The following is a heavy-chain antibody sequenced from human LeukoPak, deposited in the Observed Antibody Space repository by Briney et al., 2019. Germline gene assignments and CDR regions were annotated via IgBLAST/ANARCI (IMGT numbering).Heavy chain of an antibody. CDR1: GGSISSGGYY. J-gene: IGHJ3*02. D-gene: IGHD1-26*01. CDR3: ARELPPLYSGSPLGDAFDI. Sequence: PSETLSLTCTVSGGSISSGGYYWSWIRQHPGKGLEWIGYIYYSGSTYYNPSLKSRVTISVDTSKNQFSLKLSSVTAADTAVYYCARELPPLYSGSPLGDAFDIWGQGTMVTVSS. V-gene: IGHV4-31*03. CDR2: IYYSGST.